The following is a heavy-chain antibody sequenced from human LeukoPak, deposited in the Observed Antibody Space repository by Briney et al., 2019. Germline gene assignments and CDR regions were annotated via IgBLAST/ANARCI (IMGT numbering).Heavy chain of an antibody. Sequence: ASVTVSCKASGYTFTSYYMHWVRQAPGQGLEWMGIINPSGGSTSYAQKFQGRVTMTRDMSTSTVYMELSSLRSEDTAVYYCARDSGDQTLDYWGQGTLVTVSS. CDR2: INPSGGST. CDR1: GYTFTSYY. CDR3: ARDSGDQTLDY. D-gene: IGHD4-17*01. J-gene: IGHJ4*02. V-gene: IGHV1-46*01.